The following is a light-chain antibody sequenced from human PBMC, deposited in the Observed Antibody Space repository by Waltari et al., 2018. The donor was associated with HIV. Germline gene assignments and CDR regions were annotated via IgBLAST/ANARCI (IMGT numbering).Light chain of an antibody. CDR2: DVS. CDR1: SSDVGGYDY. J-gene: IGLJ2*01. CDR3: SSYTSSSALDVF. V-gene: IGLV2-14*03. Sequence: QSALTQPASVSGSPGQSITISCTGTSSDVGGYDYVSCYQQHPGKAPKLMIFDVSNRSSGLSNRFSGFKAGNTASLTISGLQAEDEADYSCSSYTSSSALDVFFGGGTKLTVL.